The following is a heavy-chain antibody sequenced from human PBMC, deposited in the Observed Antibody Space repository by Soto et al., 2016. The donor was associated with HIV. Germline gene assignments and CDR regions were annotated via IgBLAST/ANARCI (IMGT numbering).Heavy chain of an antibody. CDR1: GFTFSSYS. D-gene: IGHD5-12*01. Sequence: EVQLVESGGGLVKPGGSLRLSCAASGFTFSSYSMNWVRQAPGKGLEWVSSISSSSSYIYYADSVKGRFTISRDNAKNSLYLQMNSLRAEDTAVCYCAREYQVDDTIDYWGQGTLAPSPQ. CDR3: AREYQVDDTIDY. V-gene: IGHV3-21*01. J-gene: IGHJ4*02. CDR2: ISSSSSYI.